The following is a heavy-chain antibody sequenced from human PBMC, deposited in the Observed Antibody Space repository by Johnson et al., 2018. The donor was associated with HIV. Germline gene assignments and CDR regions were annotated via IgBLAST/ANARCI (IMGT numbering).Heavy chain of an antibody. CDR2: ISYDGNSK. V-gene: IGHV3-30*04. J-gene: IGHJ3*02. Sequence: QVQLVESGGGVVQPGRSLRLSCAASGFTFSSYPMHWVRQAPGKGLEWVGVISYDGNSKYYGDSVKGRFTISRDNSKNTLYLQLNSLRAEDTAVYYCAKDKAVVTALYDAFDIWGQGTMVTVSS. CDR1: GFTFSSYP. D-gene: IGHD2-21*02. CDR3: AKDKAVVTALYDAFDI.